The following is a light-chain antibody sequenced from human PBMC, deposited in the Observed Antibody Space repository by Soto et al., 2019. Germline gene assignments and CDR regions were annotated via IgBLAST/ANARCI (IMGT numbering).Light chain of an antibody. V-gene: IGLV2-23*01. Sequence: QSALTQPASLSASPGQSITIPCTGTFSDVGSYNLVSWFQQHPGKVPKLLIYEGTKRPSGLSDRFSGSKSGNTASLTISGLQAEDEADYYCYSYAGEHLYVFGTGTKVTVL. CDR3: YSYAGEHLYV. J-gene: IGLJ1*01. CDR1: FSDVGSYNL. CDR2: EGT.